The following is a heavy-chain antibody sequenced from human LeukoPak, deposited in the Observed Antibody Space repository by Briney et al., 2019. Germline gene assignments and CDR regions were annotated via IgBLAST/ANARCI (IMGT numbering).Heavy chain of an antibody. CDR3: ARGTRSSSFDY. J-gene: IGHJ4*02. D-gene: IGHD6-6*01. V-gene: IGHV4-34*01. Sequence: SETLSLTCAVYGGSFSGYYWSWIRQPPGKGLEWIGEIKHSGSTNYNPSLKSRVTISVDTSKNQFSLKLSSVTAADTAVYYCARGTRSSSFDYWGQGTLVTVSS. CDR2: IKHSGST. CDR1: GGSFSGYY.